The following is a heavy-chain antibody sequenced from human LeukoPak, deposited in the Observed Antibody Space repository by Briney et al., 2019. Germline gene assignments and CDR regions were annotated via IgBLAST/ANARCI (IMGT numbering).Heavy chain of an antibody. J-gene: IGHJ3*02. D-gene: IGHD2-15*01. Sequence: GESLKISCKGSGYSFTSYWIGWVRQMPGKGLEWMGIIYPGDSDTRYSPSFQGQVTISADKSISTAYLQWSSLKASDTAMYYCARPGYCSGGSCYSRFGAFDIWGQGTMVTVSS. CDR1: GYSFTSYW. CDR3: ARPGYCSGGSCYSRFGAFDI. CDR2: IYPGDSDT. V-gene: IGHV5-51*01.